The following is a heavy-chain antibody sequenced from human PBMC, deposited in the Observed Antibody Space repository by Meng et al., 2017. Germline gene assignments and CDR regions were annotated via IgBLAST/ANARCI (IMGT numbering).Heavy chain of an antibody. CDR3: ARGGYSYGLDAFDI. Sequence: GESLKISCAASGFTFSSYDMHWVRQATGKRLEWVSAIGTAGDTYYPGSVKGRFTISRENAKNSLYLQMNSLRAGDTAVYYCARGGYSYGLDAFDIWGQGTMVTVSS. D-gene: IGHD5-18*01. CDR1: GFTFSSYD. V-gene: IGHV3-13*01. CDR2: IGTAGDT. J-gene: IGHJ3*02.